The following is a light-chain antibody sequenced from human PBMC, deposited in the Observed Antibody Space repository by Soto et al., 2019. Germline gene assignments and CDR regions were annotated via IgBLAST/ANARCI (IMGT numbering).Light chain of an antibody. V-gene: IGLV1-47*01. J-gene: IGLJ2*01. CDR3: AAWDDSLSGFVV. CDR1: TSNIGRNF. Sequence: QLVLTQPPSASGTPGQRVTISCSGGTSNIGRNFVFWYQQFPGTTPKLLIYRNNQRPSGVPGRFSGSKSDTSASLAISGLGSEDEADYYCAAWDDSLSGFVVFGGGTKLTVL. CDR2: RNN.